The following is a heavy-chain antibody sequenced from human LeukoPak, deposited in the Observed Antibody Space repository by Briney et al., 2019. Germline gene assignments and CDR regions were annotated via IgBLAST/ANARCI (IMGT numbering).Heavy chain of an antibody. Sequence: PGGSLRLSCAASGFTFSSYAMSWVRQAPGKGLEWVSAISGSGGSTYYADSVKGRFTISRDNSKNTLYLQMNSLRAEDTAVYYCARGSSSWYDESSEGLAYFDYWGQGTLVTVSS. V-gene: IGHV3-23*01. CDR2: ISGSGGST. CDR1: GFTFSSYA. D-gene: IGHD6-13*01. CDR3: ARGSSSWYDESSEGLAYFDY. J-gene: IGHJ4*02.